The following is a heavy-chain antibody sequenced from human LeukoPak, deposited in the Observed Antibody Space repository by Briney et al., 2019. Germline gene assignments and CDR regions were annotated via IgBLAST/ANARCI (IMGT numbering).Heavy chain of an antibody. CDR1: GFTFNDYG. J-gene: IGHJ4*02. D-gene: IGHD6-19*01. Sequence: GGSLRLSCAASGFTFNDYGMHWVRQAPGKGLEWVAVIWYDGSNKYYADSVKGRFTISRDNSKNTLYLQMNSLRAEDTAVYYCAKVTSSGWYFDNWGQGTLVTVSS. CDR2: IWYDGSNK. V-gene: IGHV3-33*06. CDR3: AKVTSSGWYFDN.